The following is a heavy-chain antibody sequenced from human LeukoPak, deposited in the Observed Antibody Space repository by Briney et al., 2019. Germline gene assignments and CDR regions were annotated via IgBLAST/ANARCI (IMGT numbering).Heavy chain of an antibody. D-gene: IGHD3-22*01. CDR3: ARAAMYYDGSGYGHLDV. Sequence: SETLSLTCAVSGGSISSSNWWSWVRQPPGKGLEWIGEVHHSGSSNYKPSLKSRVTISVDKSANQFSLKLSSVTATDTAVYYCARAAMYYDGSGYGHLDVWGQGTTVTVSS. J-gene: IGHJ6*02. V-gene: IGHV4-4*02. CDR2: VHHSGSS. CDR1: GGSISSSNW.